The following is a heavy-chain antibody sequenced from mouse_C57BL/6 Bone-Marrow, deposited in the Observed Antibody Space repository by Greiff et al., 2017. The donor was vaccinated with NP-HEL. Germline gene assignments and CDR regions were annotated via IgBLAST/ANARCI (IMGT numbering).Heavy chain of an antibody. V-gene: IGHV14-1*01. CDR2: IDPEDGDT. Sequence: EVQLQQSGAELVRPGASVKLSCTASGFNIKDYYMHWVKQRPEQGLEWIGRIDPEDGDTEYAPKFQGKATMTADTSSNTAYLQLSSLTSEDTAVSYCTTVVATHYYAMDYWGQGTSVTVSS. J-gene: IGHJ4*01. D-gene: IGHD1-1*01. CDR1: GFNIKDYY. CDR3: TTVVATHYYAMDY.